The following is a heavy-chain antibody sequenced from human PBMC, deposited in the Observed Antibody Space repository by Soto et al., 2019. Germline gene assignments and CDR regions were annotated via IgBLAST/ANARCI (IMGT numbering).Heavy chain of an antibody. CDR2: ISSSSNTI. D-gene: IGHD5-12*01. CDR3: ARTRRMGLRSKGGFDY. J-gene: IGHJ4*02. V-gene: IGHV3-48*02. CDR1: GFIFSSYS. Sequence: ESGGGLVQPGGSLRLSCAASGFIFSSYSMIWVRQAPGKGLEWVSYISSSSNTIYYADSMKGRLTISRDNAKNSVWLQMDSLRDEDTAVYYCARTRRMGLRSKGGFDYWGQGALVTVSS.